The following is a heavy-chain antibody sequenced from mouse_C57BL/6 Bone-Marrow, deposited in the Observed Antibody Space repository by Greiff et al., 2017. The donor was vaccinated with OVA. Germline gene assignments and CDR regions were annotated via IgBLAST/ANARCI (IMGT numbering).Heavy chain of an antibody. V-gene: IGHV5-9*01. CDR3: ARQYDYDGYYFDY. Sequence: DVKLQESGGGLVKPGGSLKLSCAASGFTFSSYTMSWVRQTPEKRLEWVATISGGGGNTYYPDSVKGRFTISRDNAKNTLYLQMSSLRSEDTALYYCARQYDYDGYYFDYWGQGTTLTVSS. CDR1: GFTFSSYT. J-gene: IGHJ2*01. D-gene: IGHD2-4*01. CDR2: ISGGGGNT.